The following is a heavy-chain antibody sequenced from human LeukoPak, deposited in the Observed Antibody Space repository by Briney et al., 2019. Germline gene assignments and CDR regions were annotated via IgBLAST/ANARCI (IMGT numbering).Heavy chain of an antibody. CDR2: IYTSGST. V-gene: IGHV4-61*02. J-gene: IGHJ3*01. D-gene: IGHD5-12*01. CDR3: ARRPRPGYGFDV. CDR1: GGSISSGSYY. Sequence: PSETLSLTCTVSGGSISSGSYYWSWIRQPAGKGLEWIGRIYTSGSTNYNPSLKSRVTISVDTSKNQFSLKLSSVTAADTAVYYCARRPRPGYGFDVWGQGTLLTVSS.